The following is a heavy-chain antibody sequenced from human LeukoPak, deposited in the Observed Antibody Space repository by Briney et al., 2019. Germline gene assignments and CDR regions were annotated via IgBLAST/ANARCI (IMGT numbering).Heavy chain of an antibody. J-gene: IGHJ5*02. Sequence: SETLSLTCTVSGYSVSSGYYWGWIRQPPGKGLEWIGNIYPTGSTYYNPSLKSRVTISVDTSKNQFSLKVSSVSAADTAVYYCARAYSSSWYWNWFDPWGQGTLVTVSS. CDR1: GYSVSSGYY. D-gene: IGHD6-13*01. V-gene: IGHV4-38-2*02. CDR3: ARAYSSSWYWNWFDP. CDR2: IYPTGST.